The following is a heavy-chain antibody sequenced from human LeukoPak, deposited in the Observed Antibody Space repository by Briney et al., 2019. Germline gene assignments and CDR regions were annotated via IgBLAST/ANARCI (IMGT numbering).Heavy chain of an antibody. Sequence: GGSLRLSCAASGFTFSSYWMHWVRQTPGKGLVWVSRINSDGSNTNYADSVKGRFTISRDNAKNTVYLQMNSLRVEDRAVYYCARGNFWPNSWGQGTLVTVSS. V-gene: IGHV3-74*01. CDR1: GFTFSSYW. CDR3: ARGNFWPNS. J-gene: IGHJ4*02. CDR2: INSDGSNT.